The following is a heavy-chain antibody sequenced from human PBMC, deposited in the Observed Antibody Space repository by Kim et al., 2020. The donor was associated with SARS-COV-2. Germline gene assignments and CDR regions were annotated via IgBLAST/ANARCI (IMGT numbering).Heavy chain of an antibody. D-gene: IGHD3-22*01. V-gene: IGHV4-59*01. CDR1: GGSISSYY. CDR2: LYYSGST. J-gene: IGHJ5*02. Sequence: SETLSLTCTVSGGSISSYYWSWIRQPPGKGLEWLGYLYYSGSTNYNPSLKSRVTISVDTSKNQFSLKLSSVTAADTAVYYCARADYYDSSGYYEYYWFDPWGQGTLVTVSS. CDR3: ARADYYDSSGYYEYYWFDP.